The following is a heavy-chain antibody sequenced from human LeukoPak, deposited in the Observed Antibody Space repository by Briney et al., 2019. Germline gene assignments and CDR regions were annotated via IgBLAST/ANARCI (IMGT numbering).Heavy chain of an antibody. Sequence: GSSVKVSCKASGGSFSSYAISWVRQAPGQGLESMGGIIPIFGTANYAQKFQGRVTITADESTSTAYMELSSLRSEDTAVYYCARDRGYDPFQHWGQGTLVTVSS. D-gene: IGHD5-12*01. V-gene: IGHV1-69*13. J-gene: IGHJ1*01. CDR1: GGSFSSYA. CDR3: ARDRGYDPFQH. CDR2: IIPIFGTA.